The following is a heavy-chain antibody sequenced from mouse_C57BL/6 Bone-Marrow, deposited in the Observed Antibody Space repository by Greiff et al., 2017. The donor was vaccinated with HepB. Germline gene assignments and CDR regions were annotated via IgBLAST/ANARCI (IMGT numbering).Heavy chain of an antibody. CDR3: ARGITTVVATRD. CDR2: ISYDGSN. V-gene: IGHV3-6*01. CDR1: GYSITSGYY. Sequence: EVKLQESGPGLVKPSQSLSLTCSVTGYSITSGYYWNWIRQFPGNKLEWMGYISYDGSNNYNPSLKNRISITRDTSKNQFFLKLNSVTTEDTATYYCARGITTVVATRDWGQGTTLTVSS. D-gene: IGHD1-1*01. J-gene: IGHJ2*01.